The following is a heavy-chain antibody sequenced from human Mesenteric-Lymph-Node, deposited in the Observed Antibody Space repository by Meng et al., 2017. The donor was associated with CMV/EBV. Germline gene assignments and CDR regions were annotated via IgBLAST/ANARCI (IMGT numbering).Heavy chain of an antibody. J-gene: IGHJ3*01. CDR1: GYTFTSYA. V-gene: IGHV1-18*01. D-gene: IGHD5-18*01. CDR2: ISAYNGNT. Sequence: ASVKVSCKASGYTFTSYAISWVRQAPGQGLEWMGRISAYNGNTNYAQKLQGRVTMTTDTSTSTAYMELRSLRSDDTAVYYCARQKVDSYGYACAFDVWGQGTMVTVSS. CDR3: ARQKVDSYGYACAFDV.